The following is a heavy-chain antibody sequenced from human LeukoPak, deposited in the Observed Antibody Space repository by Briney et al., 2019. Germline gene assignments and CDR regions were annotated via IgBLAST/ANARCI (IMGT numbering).Heavy chain of an antibody. CDR2: IYYSGST. Sequence: SETLSLTCTVSGGSISSYYWSWIRQPPGKGLEWIGYIYYSGSTNYNPSLKSRVTMSVDTSKNQFSLKLSSVTAADTAVYYCARGRYYYGSGSYRYFPMDVWGKGTTVTISS. J-gene: IGHJ6*03. D-gene: IGHD3-10*01. CDR3: ARGRYYYGSGSYRYFPMDV. CDR1: GGSISSYY. V-gene: IGHV4-59*12.